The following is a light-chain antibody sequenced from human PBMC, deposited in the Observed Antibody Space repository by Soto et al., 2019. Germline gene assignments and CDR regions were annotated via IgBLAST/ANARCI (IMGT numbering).Light chain of an antibody. CDR2: VVS. J-gene: IGLJ1*01. V-gene: IGLV2-14*01. CDR1: SSDVCGYNY. Sequence: QSVLTQPASVSGSPGQSITISGTGNSSDVCGYNYFSLYQQHPGKAPKLMIYVVSNRPSGVSNLFSGSKSGNSAFLTISGLQAEDEADYYCSSYTSSSTLYVFGTGTKVTVL. CDR3: SSYTSSSTLYV.